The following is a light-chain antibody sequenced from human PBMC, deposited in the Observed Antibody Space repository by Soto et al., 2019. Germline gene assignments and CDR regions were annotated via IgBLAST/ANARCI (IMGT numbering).Light chain of an antibody. CDR2: AAS. Sequence: EIVLTQSPDTLAVSPGEVATLSCWASQSVTSNLAWYQQKRGQAPRLLIYAASTRATGVPARFSGSVSGTEFTLPISRLQSEDFAVYYCQQYNNWPPITFGQGTRLEIK. CDR3: QQYNNWPPIT. CDR1: QSVTSN. J-gene: IGKJ5*01. V-gene: IGKV3D-15*01.